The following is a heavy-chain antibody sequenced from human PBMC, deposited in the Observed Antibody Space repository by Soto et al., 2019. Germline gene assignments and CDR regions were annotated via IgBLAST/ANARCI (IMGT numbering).Heavy chain of an antibody. Sequence: PSETLSLTCTVSGGSISSYYWGWIRQPPGKGLEWIGYIYYSGSAKYNPSLQSRVTISVDTSKKHFSLKLRSVTAADTAVYYCARDQYYDSRGHGPYGMDVWGQGTTVTVSS. J-gene: IGHJ6*02. CDR1: GGSISSYY. V-gene: IGHV4-59*01. CDR2: IYYSGSA. D-gene: IGHD3-22*01. CDR3: ARDQYYDSRGHGPYGMDV.